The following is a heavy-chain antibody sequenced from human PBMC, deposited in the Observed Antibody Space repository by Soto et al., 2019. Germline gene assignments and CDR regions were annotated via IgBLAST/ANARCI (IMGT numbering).Heavy chain of an antibody. Sequence: QVHLQESGPGLVKPSETLSLTCSVAGDSVSSASYYWNWIRQPPGQGLEWIGHVYYSGTTKYNPSLRGRVSISADPSKNHVSRMLDSVTAADTAVYYWARAAATSGRFGVAIPNWFDPWGQGTRVTVSS. V-gene: IGHV4-61*01. CDR3: ARAAATSGRFGVAIPNWFDP. CDR2: VYYSGTT. CDR1: GDSVSSASYY. J-gene: IGHJ5*02. D-gene: IGHD3-3*01.